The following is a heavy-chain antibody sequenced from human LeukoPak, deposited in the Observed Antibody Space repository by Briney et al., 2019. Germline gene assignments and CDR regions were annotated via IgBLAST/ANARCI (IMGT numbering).Heavy chain of an antibody. CDR3: ARSLVGATLIDY. J-gene: IGHJ4*02. Sequence: SETLSLTCTVSGGSISSSSYYWGWIRQPPGKGPEWIGSIYYSGSTYYNPSRKSRVTISVDTSKNQFSLKLSSVTAADTAVYYCARSLVGATLIDYWGQGTLVTVSS. V-gene: IGHV4-39*01. CDR2: IYYSGST. D-gene: IGHD1-26*01. CDR1: GGSISSSSYY.